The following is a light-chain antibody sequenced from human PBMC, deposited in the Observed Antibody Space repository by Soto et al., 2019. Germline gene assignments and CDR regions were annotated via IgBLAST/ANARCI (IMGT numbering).Light chain of an antibody. J-gene: IGKJ1*01. CDR3: QQSYSTLWT. CDR2: AAS. Sequence: DIQMTQSPSSLSASVGDRVTITCRASQSISSYLNWYQQKPGKAPKLLIYAASSLQSGVPSRFRGSGSGTDFTLTISSLQPGDFSTYYCQQSYSTLWTFGQGTKVEIK. V-gene: IGKV1-39*01. CDR1: QSISSY.